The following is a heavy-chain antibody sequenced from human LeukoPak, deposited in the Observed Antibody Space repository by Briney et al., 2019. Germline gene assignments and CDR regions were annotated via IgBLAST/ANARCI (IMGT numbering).Heavy chain of an antibody. V-gene: IGHV1-2*02. CDR1: GYTFTGYY. J-gene: IGHJ4*02. CDR2: INPNRGGT. Sequence: ASVKVSCKASGYTFTGYYMHWVRQAPGQGLEWMGWINPNRGGTNYAQKFQGRVTMTRDTPISTAYMELSRLRSDDTAVYYCARDPTVYDSSGFGGDYWGQRTLVTVSS. CDR3: ARDPTVYDSSGFGGDY. D-gene: IGHD3-22*01.